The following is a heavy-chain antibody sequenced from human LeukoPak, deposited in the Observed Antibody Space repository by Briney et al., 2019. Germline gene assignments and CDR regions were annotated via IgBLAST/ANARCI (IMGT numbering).Heavy chain of an antibody. D-gene: IGHD3-22*01. CDR1: GFTFSSYG. Sequence: PGGSLRLSCAASGFTFSSYGMHWVRQAPGKGLEWVAFIRYDGSNKYYADSVKGRFTNSRDNSKNTLYLQMNSLRAEDTAVYYCAKETSPYPGYYDSRAGYFDYWGQGTLVTVSS. CDR3: AKETSPYPGYYDSRAGYFDY. CDR2: IRYDGSNK. J-gene: IGHJ4*02. V-gene: IGHV3-30*02.